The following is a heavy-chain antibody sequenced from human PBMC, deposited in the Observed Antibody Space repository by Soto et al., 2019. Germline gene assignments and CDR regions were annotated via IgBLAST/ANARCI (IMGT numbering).Heavy chain of an antibody. CDR2: IKSTTDGGRI. CDR3: TTSVTGTPRAIDY. Sequence: EVHLVESGGGLVKPGGSLRLSCGASGFPLTKAWMSGVRQAPGKGLEWVGRIKSTTDGGRIDYAASVKGRFTISRDDSNNTLYLQMKSLKTEDTAVYYCTTSVTGTPRAIDYWGQGTLVTVSS. D-gene: IGHD1-7*01. CDR1: GFPLTKAW. V-gene: IGHV3-15*01. J-gene: IGHJ4*02.